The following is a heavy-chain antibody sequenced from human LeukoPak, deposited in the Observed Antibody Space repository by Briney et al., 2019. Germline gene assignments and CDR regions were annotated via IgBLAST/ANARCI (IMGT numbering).Heavy chain of an antibody. D-gene: IGHD2-2*01. CDR3: AKVRGVYCSSPACYYYDA. CDR2: VSPSGGRT. CDR1: GFTFSSYA. J-gene: IGHJ4*02. V-gene: IGHV3-23*01. Sequence: GGSLRLSCGASGFTFSSYAMSWVRQTPGRGLEWVAGVSPSGGRTIYADSAEGRFTISRDNSNDTMYLQLSSLRAEDSALYYCAKVRGVYCSSPACYYYDAWGQGTPVTVSS.